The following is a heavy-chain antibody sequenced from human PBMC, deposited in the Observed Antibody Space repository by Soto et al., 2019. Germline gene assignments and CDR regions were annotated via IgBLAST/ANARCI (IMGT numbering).Heavy chain of an antibody. V-gene: IGHV3-23*01. CDR1: GFTLSSYA. CDR2: ISGSGGST. J-gene: IGHJ3*02. CDR3: AKFINWNYKELNAFDI. Sequence: EVQLLESGGGVVQPGGSLRLSCAASGFTLSSYAMSWVRQAPGKGLEWVSAISGSGGSTYYADSVKGRFTISRDNSKNTLYLQMNSLRAEDTAVYYGAKFINWNYKELNAFDIWGQGTMVTVSS. D-gene: IGHD1-7*01.